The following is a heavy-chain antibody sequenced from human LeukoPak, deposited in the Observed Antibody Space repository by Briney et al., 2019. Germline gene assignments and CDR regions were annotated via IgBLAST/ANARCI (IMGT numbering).Heavy chain of an antibody. CDR1: GFTFTSYS. D-gene: IGHD4-17*01. Sequence: GRSLGLSCAASGFTFTSYSMHWVRQAPGKGLEWVAVISYGGNNEYYADSVKGRFTISRDNSKNTVYLQMNSLRTEDTAMYYCARGYGVPPKVGYWGQGTLVTVSS. J-gene: IGHJ4*02. V-gene: IGHV3-30*03. CDR2: ISYGGNNE. CDR3: ARGYGVPPKVGY.